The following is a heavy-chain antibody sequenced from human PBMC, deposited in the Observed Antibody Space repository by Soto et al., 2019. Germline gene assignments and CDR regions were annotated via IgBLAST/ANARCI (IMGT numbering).Heavy chain of an antibody. J-gene: IGHJ4*02. CDR2: IYYSGST. Sequence: SETLSLTCTVSGGSISSSGYYWGWIRQPPGKGLEWIGTIYYSGSTYYNPSLKSRVTISVDTSKNQFSLKLSSVTAADTAVYYCARRYGSAIDYWGQGTLVTSPQ. V-gene: IGHV4-39*01. D-gene: IGHD1-26*01. CDR3: ARRYGSAIDY. CDR1: GGSISSSGYY.